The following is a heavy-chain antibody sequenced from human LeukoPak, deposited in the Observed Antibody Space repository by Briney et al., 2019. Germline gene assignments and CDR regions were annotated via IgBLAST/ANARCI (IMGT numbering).Heavy chain of an antibody. CDR1: GGSISSYY. Sequence: SEALSLTCTVSGGSISSYYWSWIRQPPGKGLEWIGYIYYSGSTNYNPSLKSRVTISVDTSKNQFSLKLSSVTAADTAVYYCARSVEGYCRGGSCYYYSYYMNVWGKGTTVTVSS. D-gene: IGHD2-15*01. CDR2: IYYSGST. CDR3: ARSVEGYCRGGSCYYYSYYMNV. V-gene: IGHV4-59*01. J-gene: IGHJ6*03.